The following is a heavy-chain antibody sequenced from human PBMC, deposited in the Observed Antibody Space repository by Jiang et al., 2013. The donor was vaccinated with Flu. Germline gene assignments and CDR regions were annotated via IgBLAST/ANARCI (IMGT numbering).Heavy chain of an antibody. V-gene: IGHV1-46*01. CDR2: IGPSGGRT. J-gene: IGHJ4*02. Sequence: SGAEVTKPGASVTVSCKASGYTFTEYYLHWVRRAPGQGLEWVGMIGPSGGRTRFKQRFQGRVDMTKDTAKSTVFLELNGLRSEDTAMYFCARALATAGAQFIYFDSWGQGTQVTVSS. D-gene: IGHD6-13*01. CDR3: ARALATAGAQFIYFDS. CDR1: GYTFTEYY.